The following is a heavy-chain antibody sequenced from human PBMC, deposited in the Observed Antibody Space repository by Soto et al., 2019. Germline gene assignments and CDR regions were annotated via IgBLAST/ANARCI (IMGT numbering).Heavy chain of an antibody. V-gene: IGHV3-23*01. D-gene: IGHD1-26*01. CDR1: GFTFNNYA. CDR2: FSGSGGYI. J-gene: IGHJ4*02. CDR3: AKHSENYYGQVDF. Sequence: LRLSCAASGFTFNNYAMIWVRQAPGKVLEWVSGFSGSGGYIHYADSVQGRFTISRDNSKNTLYLQMSSLRTDDTAVYYCAKHSENYYGQVDFWGQGTLVTVSS.